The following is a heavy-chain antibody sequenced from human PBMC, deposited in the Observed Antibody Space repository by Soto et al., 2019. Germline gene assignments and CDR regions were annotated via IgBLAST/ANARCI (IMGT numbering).Heavy chain of an antibody. V-gene: IGHV1-3*01. CDR3: AFEEVAGLVGGMDV. J-gene: IGHJ6*02. Sequence: QVQLVQSGAEVKKPGASVKVSCKASGYTFTSYAMHWVRQAPGQRLEWMGWINAGNGNTKYSQKFQGRVTITRDTSASTAYMELSSLRSEDTAVYYCAFEEVAGLVGGMDVWGQGTTVTVSS. CDR2: INAGNGNT. D-gene: IGHD6-19*01. CDR1: GYTFTSYA.